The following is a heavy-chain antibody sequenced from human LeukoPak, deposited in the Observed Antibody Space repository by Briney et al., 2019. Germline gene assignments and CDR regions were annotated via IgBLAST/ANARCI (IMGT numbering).Heavy chain of an antibody. V-gene: IGHV4-59*08. CDR2: VYNSGSTN. CDR3: ARHGWIRPAAYPPPHFDY. J-gene: IGHJ4*02. CDR1: GGTFRTYY. D-gene: IGHD5-18*01. Sequence: SETLSLTCIISGGTFRTYYWTWIRQPPGKGLEWIGYVYNSGSTNYSNYNPSLKSRVTISVDTPKNQFSLKLSSVTAADTAVYYCARHGWIRPAAYPPPHFDYWGQGTLVTVSS.